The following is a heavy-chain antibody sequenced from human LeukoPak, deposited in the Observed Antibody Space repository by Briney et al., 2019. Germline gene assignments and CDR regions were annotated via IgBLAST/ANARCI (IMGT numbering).Heavy chain of an antibody. V-gene: IGHV3-21*01. CDR3: ARDREGFGESYFDY. CDR1: GFTFSSYN. Sequence: GGSLRLSCVASGFTFSSYNMNWVRQAPGKGLEWVSFISTSSSYIYYADSVKGRFTISRDNAKNSLYLQMNSLRAEDTAMYYCARDREGFGESYFDYWGQGTLVTVSS. J-gene: IGHJ4*02. CDR2: ISTSSSYI. D-gene: IGHD3-10*01.